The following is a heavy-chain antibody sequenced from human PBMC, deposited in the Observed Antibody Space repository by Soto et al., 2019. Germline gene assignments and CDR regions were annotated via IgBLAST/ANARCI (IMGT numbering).Heavy chain of an antibody. CDR3: ARDTPVDILTGYWDY. J-gene: IGHJ4*02. V-gene: IGHV3-48*02. Sequence: PGGALRRSCSASGFTFSSYSMNWVRQAPGKGLEWVSYISSSSSTIYYADSVKGRFTISRDNAKNSLYLQMNSLRDEDTAVYYCARDTPVDILTGYWDYWGQGTLVTVSS. CDR1: GFTFSSYS. CDR2: ISSSSSTI. D-gene: IGHD3-9*01.